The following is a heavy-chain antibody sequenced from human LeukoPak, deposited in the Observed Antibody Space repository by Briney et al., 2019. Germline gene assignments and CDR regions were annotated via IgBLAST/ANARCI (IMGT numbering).Heavy chain of an antibody. V-gene: IGHV4-39*07. CDR1: GGSISSSSYY. CDR3: ASLASSSWYGHYYYGMDV. J-gene: IGHJ6*02. D-gene: IGHD6-13*01. CDR2: IYYSGST. Sequence: PSETLSLTCTVSGGSISSSSYYWGWIRQPPGKGLEWIGSIYYSGSTNYNPSLKSRVTISVDTSKNQFSLKLSSVTAADTAVYYCASLASSSWYGHYYYGMDVWGQGTTVTVSS.